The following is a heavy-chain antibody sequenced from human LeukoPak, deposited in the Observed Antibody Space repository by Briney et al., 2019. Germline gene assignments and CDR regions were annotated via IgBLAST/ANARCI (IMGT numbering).Heavy chain of an antibody. CDR1: GGSISSYY. V-gene: IGHV4-59*01. J-gene: IGHJ3*02. D-gene: IGHD1-26*01. Sequence: PSETLSLTCTVSGGSISSYYWSWIRQPPGKGLEWIGYIYYSGSTNYNPSLKSRVTISVDTSKNQFSLKLSSVTAADTAVYYCARGGSYYVREAFDIWGQGTMVTVSS. CDR2: IYYSGST. CDR3: ARGGSYYVREAFDI.